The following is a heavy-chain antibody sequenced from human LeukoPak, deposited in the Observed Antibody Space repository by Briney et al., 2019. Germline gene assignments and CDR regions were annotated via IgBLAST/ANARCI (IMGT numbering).Heavy chain of an antibody. CDR1: GYSFTNYW. V-gene: IGHV5-51*01. CDR2: IFPGDSDT. J-gene: IGHJ3*02. CDR3: ARRPYCSSTSCYLAFHI. Sequence: GESLKISCKGSGYSFTNYWIGWVRQMPGKDLEWMGIIFPGDSDTRYSPSFQGQVTISADKSINTAYLQWSSLKASDTAMYYCARRPYCSSTSCYLAFHIWGQGTMVTVSS. D-gene: IGHD2-2*01.